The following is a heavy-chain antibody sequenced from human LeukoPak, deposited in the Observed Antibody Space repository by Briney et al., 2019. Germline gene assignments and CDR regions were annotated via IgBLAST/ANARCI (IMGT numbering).Heavy chain of an antibody. Sequence: GGSLRLSCAASGFTFSSSAMSWVRQAPGKGLEWVAAISDTGRLSYCADSVNGRFTISRDNSKNTLSLQMNSLRAADTAVYYCAKVCDSSGYCFDYWGQGTLVTVSS. CDR2: ISDTGRLS. V-gene: IGHV3-23*01. J-gene: IGHJ4*02. CDR1: GFTFSSSA. D-gene: IGHD3-22*01. CDR3: AKVCDSSGYCFDY.